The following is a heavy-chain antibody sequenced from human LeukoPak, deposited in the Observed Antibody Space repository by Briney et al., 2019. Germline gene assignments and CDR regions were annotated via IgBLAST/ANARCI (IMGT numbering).Heavy chain of an antibody. CDR1: GGSLSSYY. Sequence: PSETLSLTCTVSGGSLSSYYWSWIRQPPGKGLEWIGYIYYSGSTNYNPSLKSRVTISVDTSKDQGSLKLSSVTAADTAVYYCAREGVRGVINPWGQGTLVTVSS. D-gene: IGHD3-10*01. J-gene: IGHJ5*02. CDR2: IYYSGST. CDR3: AREGVRGVINP. V-gene: IGHV4-59*01.